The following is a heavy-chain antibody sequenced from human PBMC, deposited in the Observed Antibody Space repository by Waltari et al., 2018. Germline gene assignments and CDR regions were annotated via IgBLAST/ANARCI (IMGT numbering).Heavy chain of an antibody. Sequence: QVQLHQWGAGLLKPSETLSLTCAVYGGSFSGYYWSWIRQPPGKGLEWIGEMNHSGSINYNPSLKSRVTISVDTSKNQFSLKLSSVTAADTAVYYCARELAGGTYEGYWGQGTLVTVSS. CDR1: GGSFSGYY. D-gene: IGHD5-12*01. V-gene: IGHV4-34*01. CDR2: MNHSGSI. J-gene: IGHJ4*02. CDR3: ARELAGGTYEGY.